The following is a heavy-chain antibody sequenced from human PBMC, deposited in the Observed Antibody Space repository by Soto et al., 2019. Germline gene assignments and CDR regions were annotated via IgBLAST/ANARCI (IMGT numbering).Heavy chain of an antibody. CDR3: ARDGVAALYYYYYYYMDV. Sequence: QVQLVQSGAEVKKPGASVKVSCKASGYTFTSYGISWVRQAPGQGLEWMGWISAYNGNTNYAQKLQGRVTMTTDTSTSTADMELRSLRSDDTAVYYCARDGVAALYYYYYYYMDVWGKGTTVTVSS. CDR2: ISAYNGNT. D-gene: IGHD6-13*01. CDR1: GYTFTSYG. J-gene: IGHJ6*03. V-gene: IGHV1-18*01.